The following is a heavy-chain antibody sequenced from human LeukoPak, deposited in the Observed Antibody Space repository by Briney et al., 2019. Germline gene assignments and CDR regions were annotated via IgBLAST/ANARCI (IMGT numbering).Heavy chain of an antibody. CDR1: GFTFSGYS. CDR2: ISYDGNNK. Sequence: GGSLRLSCAASGFTFSGYSMYWVRQAPGKGLEWVAAISYDGNNKYYADSVKGRFTISRDNSKNTLYLQMNSLRAEDTAVYYCARDAARVIDYWGQGTLVTVSS. D-gene: IGHD4-11*01. CDR3: ARDAARVIDY. J-gene: IGHJ4*02. V-gene: IGHV3-30-3*01.